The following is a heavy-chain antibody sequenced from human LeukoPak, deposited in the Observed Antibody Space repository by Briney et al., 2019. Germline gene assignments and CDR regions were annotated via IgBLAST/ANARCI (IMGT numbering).Heavy chain of an antibody. Sequence: ASVKVSCKASGGTFSSYAISWVRQAPGQGLEWMGGIIPIFGTANYAQKFQGRVTITADESTSTAYMELSSLRSEDTAVYYCARGETDIDAFDIWGQGTMVTVSS. D-gene: IGHD1-26*01. V-gene: IGHV1-69*13. CDR2: IIPIFGTA. J-gene: IGHJ3*02. CDR3: ARGETDIDAFDI. CDR1: GGTFSSYA.